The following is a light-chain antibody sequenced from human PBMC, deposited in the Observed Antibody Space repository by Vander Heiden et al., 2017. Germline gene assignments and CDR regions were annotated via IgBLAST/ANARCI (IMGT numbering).Light chain of an antibody. V-gene: IGKV2-28*01. J-gene: IGKJ5*01. CDR3: MQNLHIL. CDR2: LGS. Sequence: DIVMTQSPLSLPVTPGEPASISCRSSQSLLHSNGYNYLDWDLQKPGQSPQLLIYLGSNRDSGVHDRFSGSGSGTDFTLKSSRGEAGDVGVYYTMQNLHILFGQGTLLEIK. CDR1: QSLLHSNGYNY.